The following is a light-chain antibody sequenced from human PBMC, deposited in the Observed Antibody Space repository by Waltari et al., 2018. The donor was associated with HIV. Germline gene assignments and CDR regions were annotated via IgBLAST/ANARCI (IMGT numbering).Light chain of an antibody. Sequence: SYELTQPPSASVSPGQTARITCSGDALPQKYVSWYQQRPGQAPVLVMYKDSERPSGIPERFSGSSSGTTVTLTISGVQAEDEAAYYCQSADSSGTYVFGTGTKVTVL. J-gene: IGLJ1*01. CDR2: KDS. V-gene: IGLV3-25*03. CDR3: QSADSSGTYV. CDR1: ALPQKY.